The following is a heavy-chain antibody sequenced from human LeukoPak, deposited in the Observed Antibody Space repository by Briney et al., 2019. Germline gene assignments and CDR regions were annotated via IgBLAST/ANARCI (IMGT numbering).Heavy chain of an antibody. Sequence: GGSLRLSCAASGFTFNNYAMSWVRQAPGMGLEWVSVISHNADTARYADSVKGRFTISRDNSKNTLYLQMNSLRGDDTAVYYCARRGPASDYYYKGGFDIWGQGTMATVSS. CDR1: GFTFNNYA. CDR2: ISHNADTA. V-gene: IGHV3-23*01. CDR3: ARRGPASDYYYKGGFDI. D-gene: IGHD3-22*01. J-gene: IGHJ3*02.